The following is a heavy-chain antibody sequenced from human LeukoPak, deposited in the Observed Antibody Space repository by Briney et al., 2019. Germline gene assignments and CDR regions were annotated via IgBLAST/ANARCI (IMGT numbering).Heavy chain of an antibody. J-gene: IGHJ4*02. CDR3: ARGYCSSTSCEHVCSVSYY. D-gene: IGHD2-2*01. CDR2: IYPGDSDT. V-gene: IGHV5-51*03. Sequence: GESRISCCKGSGYSCTSYWIGWVRQMPGKGLEWMGIIYPGDSDTRYSPSFQGQVSISADESSRTAYLQWNSLKASDTAMYYCARGYCSSTSCEHVCSVSYYWGQGTLVTVSS. CDR1: GYSCTSYW.